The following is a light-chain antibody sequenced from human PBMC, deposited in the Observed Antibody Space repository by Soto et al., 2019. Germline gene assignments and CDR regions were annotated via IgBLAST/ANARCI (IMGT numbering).Light chain of an antibody. CDR3: SSYPTTRTLV. CDR1: NSDVGSYNL. V-gene: IGLV2-14*01. Sequence: QSALTQPASVPGSPGQSITIACTGTNSDVGSYNLVSWYQQRPGEAPKLIISEVRNRPSGISYRFTGSKSSNTASLTISGLQAEDEADYYSSSYPTTRTLVFGGGTKVT. J-gene: IGLJ3*02. CDR2: EVR.